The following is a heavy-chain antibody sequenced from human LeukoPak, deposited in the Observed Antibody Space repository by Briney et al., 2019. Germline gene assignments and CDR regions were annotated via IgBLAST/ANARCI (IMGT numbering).Heavy chain of an antibody. D-gene: IGHD3-22*01. CDR1: GGTFSSYA. Sequence: SVKVSCKASGGTFSSYAISWVRQAPGQGLEWMGRIIPILGIANYAQKFQGRVTITADKSTSTAYMELSSLRSEDTAVYYCARDRYYGSSGYSDYWGQGTLVTVSS. CDR3: ARDRYYGSSGYSDY. CDR2: IIPILGIA. J-gene: IGHJ4*02. V-gene: IGHV1-69*04.